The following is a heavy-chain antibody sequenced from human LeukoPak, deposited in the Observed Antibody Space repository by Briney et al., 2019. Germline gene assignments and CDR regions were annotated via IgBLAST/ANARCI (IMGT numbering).Heavy chain of an antibody. J-gene: IGHJ4*02. CDR3: AKDKVAAK. D-gene: IGHD2-15*01. Sequence: QPGGSLRLSCAASGFSFSSCAMTWVRQAPGKGLEWVSAITGGGGSTTYYADSVKGRFTISADNSKNTLYLQMNSLRAEDTAVYYCAKDKVAAKWGQGTLVTVSS. CDR1: GFSFSSCA. V-gene: IGHV3-23*01. CDR2: ITGGGGSTT.